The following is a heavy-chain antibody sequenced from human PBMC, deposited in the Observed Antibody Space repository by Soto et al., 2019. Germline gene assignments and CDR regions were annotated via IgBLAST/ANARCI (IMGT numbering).Heavy chain of an antibody. J-gene: IGHJ3*02. V-gene: IGHV4-4*02. CDR1: GASVSSDNW. Sequence: QMQLQESGPGLVKPSGTLSLACAVSGASVSSDNWWSWVRQPPGKGLEWIGEIFHSDTTNYNPSLRSRVTISVDKSKNQFSLTLTSVTAADTAVYYCAKNCWYSADIWGQGTMVTVSS. CDR2: IFHSDTT. CDR3: AKNCWYSADI. D-gene: IGHD6-13*01.